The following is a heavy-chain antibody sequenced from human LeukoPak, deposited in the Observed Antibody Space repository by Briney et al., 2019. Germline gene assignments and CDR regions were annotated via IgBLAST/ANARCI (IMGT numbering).Heavy chain of an antibody. D-gene: IGHD1-14*01. CDR1: GFTFSIYT. V-gene: IGHV3-30*04. CDR2: ISYDGSNK. Sequence: GGSLRLSCAASGFTFSIYTMHWVRQAPGKGLEWVAVISYDGSNKYYADSVKGRFTISRDNSKNTLSLQMNSLRPEDTAVYYCARDRRLPEFDYWGQGTLVTVSS. J-gene: IGHJ4*02. CDR3: ARDRRLPEFDY.